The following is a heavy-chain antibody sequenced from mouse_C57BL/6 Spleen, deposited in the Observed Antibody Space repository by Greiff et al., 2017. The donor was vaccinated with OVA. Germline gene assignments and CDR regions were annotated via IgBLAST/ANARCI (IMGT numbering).Heavy chain of an antibody. Sequence: EVKLQESGPELVKPGASVKIPCKASGYTFTDYNMDWVKQSHGKSLEWIGDINPNNGGTIYNQKFKGKATLTVDKSSSTAYMELRSLTSEDTAVYYCARSDSSGSAYWGQGTLVTVSA. CDR2: INPNNGGT. D-gene: IGHD3-2*02. CDR3: ARSDSSGSAY. V-gene: IGHV1-18*01. J-gene: IGHJ3*01. CDR1: GYTFTDYN.